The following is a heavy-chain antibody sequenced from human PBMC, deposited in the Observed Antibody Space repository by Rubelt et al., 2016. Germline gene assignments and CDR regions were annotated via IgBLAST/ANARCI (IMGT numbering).Heavy chain of an antibody. CDR1: GASFGDYS. CDR2: ISHGGIT. J-gene: IGHJ4*02. CDR3: AGATVTTVD. D-gene: IGHD4-17*01. Sequence: QVQLQQWGAGLLKPSETLSLTCAFYGASFGDYSWDWIRLPPGKGLEWVGEISHGGITKSNPSLPHTVTISLDTSKNQFSLMLTSMTGADTAVYYCAGATVTTVDWGQGTLVTVSS. V-gene: IGHV4-34*01.